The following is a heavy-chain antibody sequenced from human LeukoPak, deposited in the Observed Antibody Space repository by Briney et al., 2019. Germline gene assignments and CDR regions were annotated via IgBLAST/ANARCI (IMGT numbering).Heavy chain of an antibody. V-gene: IGHV1-69*05. CDR2: IIPIFGTA. CDR1: GGTFSSYA. J-gene: IGHJ3*02. Sequence: ASVKVSCKASGGTFSSYAISWVRQAPGQGLEWMGGIIPIFGTANYAQKFQGRVTITTDESTSTAYMELSSLRSEDTAVYYCARVTLTNGVSGAFDIWGQGTMVTVSS. CDR3: ARVTLTNGVSGAFDI. D-gene: IGHD2-8*01.